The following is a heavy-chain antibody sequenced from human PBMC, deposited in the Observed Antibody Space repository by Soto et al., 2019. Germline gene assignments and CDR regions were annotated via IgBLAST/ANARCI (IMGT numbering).Heavy chain of an antibody. J-gene: IGHJ5*01. D-gene: IGHD6-13*01. V-gene: IGHV3-23*01. Sequence: XGTLRLSWAASGFTFSSYAMSWVRQAPGKGLEWVSAISVSGGSTYYADSVKGRFTISRDNSKNTLYLQMNSLRAEDTAVYYCATDAAASKWFDSWGQGTLVTVSS. CDR1: GFTFSSYA. CDR2: ISVSGGST. CDR3: ATDAAASKWFDS.